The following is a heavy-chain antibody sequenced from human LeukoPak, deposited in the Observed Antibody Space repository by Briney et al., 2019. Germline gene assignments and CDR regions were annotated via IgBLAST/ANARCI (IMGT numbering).Heavy chain of an antibody. V-gene: IGHV3-48*01. Sequence: GGSLRLSCAASGFTFSSYSMNWVRQAPGKGLEWVSYISSSGSTIYYADSVKGRFTISRDNAKNSLYLQMNSLRAEDTAVYYCATCGYTYGLYFDYWGQGTLVTVSS. CDR2: ISSSGSTI. CDR1: GFTFSSYS. D-gene: IGHD5-18*01. CDR3: ATCGYTYGLYFDY. J-gene: IGHJ4*02.